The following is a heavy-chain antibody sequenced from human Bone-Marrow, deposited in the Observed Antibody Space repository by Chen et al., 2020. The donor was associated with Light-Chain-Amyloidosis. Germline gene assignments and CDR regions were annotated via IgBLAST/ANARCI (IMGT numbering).Heavy chain of an antibody. V-gene: IGHV3-15*01. CDR3: ASDGGLVVVEAAV. CDR2: IKSEIDGGTT. J-gene: IGHJ4*02. CDR1: GFSFSKAW. D-gene: IGHD2-21*01. Sequence: EVRLVESGGGVVKPGGSLRLSCEAAGFSFSKAWVTWVRQAPGKGLEWLGRIKSEIDGGTTSFAASVQGRFGISRDQTRNTVYLQMSSLKSDDTAIYYCASDGGLVVVEAAVWGQGTQVTVSS.